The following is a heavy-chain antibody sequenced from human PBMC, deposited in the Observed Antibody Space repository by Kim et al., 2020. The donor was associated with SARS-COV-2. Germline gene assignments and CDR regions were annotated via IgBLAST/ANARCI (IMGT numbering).Heavy chain of an antibody. Sequence: SETLSLTCAVYGGSFSGYYWSWIRQPPGKGLEWIGEINHSGSTNYNLSLKSRVTISVDTSKNQFSLKLSSVTAADTAMYYCARGGYSNSWYEGSGLDVWGDGTTVTVSS. J-gene: IGHJ6*04. CDR1: GGSFSGYY. CDR3: ARGGYSNSWYEGSGLDV. CDR2: INHSGST. D-gene: IGHD6-13*01. V-gene: IGHV4-34*01.